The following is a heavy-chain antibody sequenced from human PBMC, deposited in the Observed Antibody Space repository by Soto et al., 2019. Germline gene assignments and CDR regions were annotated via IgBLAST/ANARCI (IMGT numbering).Heavy chain of an antibody. CDR2: ISANNGNR. V-gene: IGHV1-18*01. Sequence: QVRLVQSGAEVKKPGASVKVSCKASGYIFTYHGISWVRQAPGQGLEWMGWISANNGNRNFAQNFQGRVTMTTDTSTCTAYMELRSLTADDTAIYSCARDDYGDPFYDYWGQGTLVTVSS. J-gene: IGHJ4*02. CDR1: GYIFTYHG. CDR3: ARDDYGDPFYDY. D-gene: IGHD4-17*01.